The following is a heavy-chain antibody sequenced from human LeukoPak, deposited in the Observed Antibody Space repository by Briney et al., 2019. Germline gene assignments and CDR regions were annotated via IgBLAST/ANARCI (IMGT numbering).Heavy chain of an antibody. J-gene: IGHJ3*02. V-gene: IGHV5-51*01. CDR2: IYPRDSHT. Sequence: GESLEISCKGSGYSFTSYWIGWVRQVPGKGLACMGLIYPRDSHTTSTPSFQGHVTISADKSISTAYLQWSSLKASDTAMYYCACASGAFDIWGQGTMVTVSS. CDR3: ACASGAFDI. CDR1: GYSFTSYW. D-gene: IGHD3-10*01.